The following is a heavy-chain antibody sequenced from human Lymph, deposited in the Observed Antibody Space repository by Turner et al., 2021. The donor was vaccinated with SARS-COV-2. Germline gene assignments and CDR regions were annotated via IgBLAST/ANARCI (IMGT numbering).Heavy chain of an antibody. CDR3: TTGWFTGTYGDFFDY. CDR2: IKSKTDGGTT. CDR1: GFTFTYAW. Sequence: EVQLVESGGGLVKPGGSLRLPWAASGFTFTYAWMTWVRQAPGKGLEWVGRIKSKTDGGTTDYTAPVKGRFTISRDDSKNTLYLQMNSLKTEDTAVYFCTTGWFTGTYGDFFDYWGQGTLVTVSS. D-gene: IGHD1-7*01. V-gene: IGHV3-15*01. J-gene: IGHJ4*02.